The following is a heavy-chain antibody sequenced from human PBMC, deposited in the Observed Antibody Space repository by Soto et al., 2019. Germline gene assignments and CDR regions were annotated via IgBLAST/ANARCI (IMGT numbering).Heavy chain of an antibody. D-gene: IGHD1-26*01. CDR2: IDSASII. Sequence: GSLRLSCAASGFTFISDSMNWVRQGPGNGLEWVSYIDSASIIYYADSVKGRSIISRHNAKTPLYLRMNSLRDEDTALYYCARALPLARSVGGMDVWGQGPTATSP. CDR1: GFTFISDS. J-gene: IGHJ6*02. V-gene: IGHV3-48*02. CDR3: ARALPLARSVGGMDV.